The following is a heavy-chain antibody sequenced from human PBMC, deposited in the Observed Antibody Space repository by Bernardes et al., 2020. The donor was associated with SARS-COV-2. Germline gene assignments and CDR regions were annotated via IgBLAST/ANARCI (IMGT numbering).Heavy chain of an antibody. V-gene: IGHV3-21*01. D-gene: IGHD3-10*01. J-gene: IGHJ3*02. CDR3: ARRYYGSGSPEAFDI. CDR1: GFSFSTYS. CDR2: ISNSGSTI. Sequence: GGSLRLSCAASGFSFSTYSMKWVRQAPGKGLEWVSSISNSGSTIFYADSVKGRFTISRDNAKNSVYLQMNSLRVEETAVYYCARRYYGSGSPEAFDIWGQGTMVTVSS.